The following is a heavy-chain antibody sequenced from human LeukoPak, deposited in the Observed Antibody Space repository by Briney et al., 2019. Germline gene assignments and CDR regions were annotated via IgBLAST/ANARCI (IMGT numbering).Heavy chain of an antibody. J-gene: IGHJ4*02. CDR3: AREVHCSGGSCPPGDY. D-gene: IGHD2-15*01. CDR2: ISSSSSYI. V-gene: IGHV3-21*01. Sequence: GGTLRLSCAASGFTFSSYSMNWVRQAPGKGLEWVSSISSSSSYIYYADSMKGRFTISRDNAKNSLYLQRNSLRAEDTAVYYCAREVHCSGGSCPPGDYWGQGFLVTVSS. CDR1: GFTFSSYS.